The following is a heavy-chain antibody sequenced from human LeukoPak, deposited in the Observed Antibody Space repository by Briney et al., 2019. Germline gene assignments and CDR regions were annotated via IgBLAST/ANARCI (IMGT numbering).Heavy chain of an antibody. D-gene: IGHD3-10*01. V-gene: IGHV4-59*01. Sequence: SETLSLTCTVSGGSISSYYWSWIRQPPGKGLEWIGYIYYSGSTNYNPSLKSRVTISVDTSKNQFSLKLSSVTAADTAVYYCAREAYYCAGSNWFDPWGQGTLVTVSS. CDR2: IYYSGST. CDR1: GGSISSYY. J-gene: IGHJ5*02. CDR3: AREAYYCAGSNWFDP.